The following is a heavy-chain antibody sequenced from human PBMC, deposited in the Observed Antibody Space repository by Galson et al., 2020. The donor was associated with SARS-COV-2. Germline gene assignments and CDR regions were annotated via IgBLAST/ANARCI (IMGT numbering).Heavy chain of an antibody. D-gene: IGHD3-10*01. CDR1: GFTFSSYA. Sequence: GGSLRLPCAASGFTFSSYAMHWVRQAPGKGLEWVAVISYDGSNKYYADSVKGRFTISRDNSKNTLYLQMNSLRAEDTAVYYCAREALWSGAFDIWGQGTMVTVSS. CDR3: AREALWSGAFDI. V-gene: IGHV3-30*04. CDR2: ISYDGSNK. J-gene: IGHJ3*02.